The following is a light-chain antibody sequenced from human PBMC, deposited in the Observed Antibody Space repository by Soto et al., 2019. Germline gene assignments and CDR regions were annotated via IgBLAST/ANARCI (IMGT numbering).Light chain of an antibody. V-gene: IGKV1-8*01. CDR1: QGISSY. Sequence: AIRMTQSPSSLSASTGDRVTITCRASQGISSYLAGYQQKPGKAPKLLIYAASTLQSGVPSRFSGSGSGTDFTLTISCLQSEDFATYYCQQYYSYPRTFGQGTKVELK. J-gene: IGKJ1*01. CDR2: AAS. CDR3: QQYYSYPRT.